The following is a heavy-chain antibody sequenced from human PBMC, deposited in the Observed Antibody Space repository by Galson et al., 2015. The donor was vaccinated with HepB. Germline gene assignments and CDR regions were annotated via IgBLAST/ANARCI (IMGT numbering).Heavy chain of an antibody. Sequence: SVKVSCKASGYTFTSYAMHWVRQAPGQRLEWMGWINAGNGNTKYSQKFQGRVTITRDTSASTAYMELSSLRSEDTAVYYCARVADCSSTSCYPPWDAFDIWGQGTMVTVSS. CDR3: ARVADCSSTSCYPPWDAFDI. D-gene: IGHD2-2*01. CDR2: INAGNGNT. V-gene: IGHV1-3*01. CDR1: GYTFTSYA. J-gene: IGHJ3*02.